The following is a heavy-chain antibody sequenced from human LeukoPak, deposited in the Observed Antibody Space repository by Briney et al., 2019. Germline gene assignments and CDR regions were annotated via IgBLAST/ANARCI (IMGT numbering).Heavy chain of an antibody. V-gene: IGHV3-23*01. Sequence: GGSLRLSCAASGFTFSNHAMSWVRQAPGKGLEWVSGISGRGSNTYYGDSVKGRFTISRDNSKNTLFLQMNSLRAEDTAVYYCAKDRRGYCSSTSCYGGVWFDPWGQGTLVTVSS. D-gene: IGHD2-2*01. CDR3: AKDRRGYCSSTSCYGGVWFDP. J-gene: IGHJ5*02. CDR1: GFTFSNHA. CDR2: ISGRGSNT.